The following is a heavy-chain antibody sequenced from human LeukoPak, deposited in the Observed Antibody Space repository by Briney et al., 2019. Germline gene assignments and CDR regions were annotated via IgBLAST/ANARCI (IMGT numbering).Heavy chain of an antibody. CDR2: IYYSGST. D-gene: IGHD3-3*01. CDR3: AREEVRFFHWFDP. CDR1: GGSISSSSYY. J-gene: IGHJ5*02. Sequence: SETLSLTCTVSGGSISSSSYYWGWIRQPPGKGLEWFGSIYYSGSTYYNPSLKSRVTISVDTSKNQFSLKLSSVTAADTAVYYCAREEVRFFHWFDPWGQGTLVTVSS. V-gene: IGHV4-39*02.